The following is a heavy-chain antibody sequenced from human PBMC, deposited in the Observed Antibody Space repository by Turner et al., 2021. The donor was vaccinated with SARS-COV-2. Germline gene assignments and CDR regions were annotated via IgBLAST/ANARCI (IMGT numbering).Heavy chain of an antibody. V-gene: IGHV4-39*01. CDR3: ARVRTVTCITTTCLPSDAFDL. D-gene: IGHD3-10*01. Sequence: QLQLQESGPGLVKPSETLSLTCTVSGGSITTSSYYWGWIRQPPGKGLEWIGSIHDSGSTYYNASLESRVTISVDTSKNQFSLKLTSVTAADTAVYYCARVRTVTCITTTCLPSDAFDLWGQGTMVPVSS. CDR2: IHDSGST. J-gene: IGHJ3*01. CDR1: GGSITTSSYY.